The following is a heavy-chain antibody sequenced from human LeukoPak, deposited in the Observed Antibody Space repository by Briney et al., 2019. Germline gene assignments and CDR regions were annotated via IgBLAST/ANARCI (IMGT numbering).Heavy chain of an antibody. CDR3: ASTTVTPLPTYYFDY. D-gene: IGHD4-17*01. CDR2: IIPIFGTA. Sequence: ASVKVSYKASEGTFSSYAIIWVRQAPGQGLEWMGGIIPIFGTANYAQKFQGRVTITADESTSTAYMELSSLRSEDTAVYYCASTTVTPLPTYYFDYWGQGTLVTVSS. CDR1: EGTFSSYA. J-gene: IGHJ4*02. V-gene: IGHV1-69*13.